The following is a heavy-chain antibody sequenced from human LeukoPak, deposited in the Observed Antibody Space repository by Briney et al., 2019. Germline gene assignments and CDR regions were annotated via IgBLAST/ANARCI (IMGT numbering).Heavy chain of an antibody. CDR2: IIPIFGTA. CDR3: TRVWSERFLEWFTFDY. J-gene: IGHJ4*02. Sequence: ASVKVSCKASGGTFSSYAISWVRQAPGQGLERMGGIIPIFGTANYAQKFQGRVTITADESTSTAYMELSSLRSEDTAVYYCTRVWSERFLEWFTFDYWGQGTLVTVSS. V-gene: IGHV1-69*13. CDR1: GGTFSSYA. D-gene: IGHD3-3*01.